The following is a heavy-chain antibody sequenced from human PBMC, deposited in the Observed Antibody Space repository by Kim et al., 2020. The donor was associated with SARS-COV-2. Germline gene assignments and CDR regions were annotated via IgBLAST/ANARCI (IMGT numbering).Heavy chain of an antibody. V-gene: IGHV1-69*13. CDR2: IIPIFGTA. D-gene: IGHD6-13*01. Sequence: SVKVSCKASGGTFSSYAISWVRQAPGQVLEWMGGIIPIFGTANYAQKFQGRVTITADESTSTAYMELSSLRSEYTAVYYCASLQDIAAAGRAFDIWGQGTMVTVSS. CDR3: ASLQDIAAAGRAFDI. J-gene: IGHJ3*02. CDR1: GGTFSSYA.